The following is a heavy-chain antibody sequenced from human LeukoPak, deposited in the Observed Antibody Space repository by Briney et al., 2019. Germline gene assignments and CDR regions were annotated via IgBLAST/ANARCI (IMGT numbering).Heavy chain of an antibody. CDR3: ARDIYDFWSGYNYYYYMDV. V-gene: IGHV1-69*04. J-gene: IGHJ6*03. CDR1: GGTFSSYT. D-gene: IGHD3-3*01. Sequence: GASVKVSCKASGGTFSSYTISWVRQAPGQELEWMGRIIPILGIANYAQKFQGRVTITADKSTSTAYMELSSLRSEDTAVYYCARDIYDFWSGYNYYYYMDVWGKGTTVTVSS. CDR2: IIPILGIA.